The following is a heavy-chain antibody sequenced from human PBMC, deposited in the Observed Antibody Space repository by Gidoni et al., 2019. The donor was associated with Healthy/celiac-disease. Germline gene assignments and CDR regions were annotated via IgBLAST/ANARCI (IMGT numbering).Heavy chain of an antibody. CDR2: ISNDGSNK. CDR1: GFTFSSYA. J-gene: IGHJ3*02. Sequence: QVQLVESGGGVVQPGRSLRLTCAASGFTFSSYAMHLVRQAPGKGLEWVAVISNDGSNKYYADSVKGRFTSSRDNSKNTLYLQMNSLRAEDTAVYYCARAHPTWSAFDIWGQGTMVTVSS. D-gene: IGHD2-15*01. V-gene: IGHV3-30-3*01. CDR3: ARAHPTWSAFDI.